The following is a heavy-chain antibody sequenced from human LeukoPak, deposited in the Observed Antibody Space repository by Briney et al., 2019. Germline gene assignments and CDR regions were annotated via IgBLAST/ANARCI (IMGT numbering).Heavy chain of an antibody. Sequence: SQTLSLTCTVSGGSISSGDYYWSWIRQPPGKGLEWIGYIYYSGSTYYNPSLRSRVTMSVDTSKNQFSLKLSSVTAADTAVYHCAREEESSSWYKYWGQGTLVTVSS. D-gene: IGHD6-13*01. CDR3: AREEESSSWYKY. CDR2: IYYSGST. J-gene: IGHJ4*02. CDR1: GGSISSGDYY. V-gene: IGHV4-30-4*08.